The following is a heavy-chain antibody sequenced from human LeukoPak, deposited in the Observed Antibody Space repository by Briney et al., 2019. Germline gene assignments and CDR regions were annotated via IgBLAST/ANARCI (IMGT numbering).Heavy chain of an antibody. V-gene: IGHV4-39*07. CDR1: GASISSGRYY. J-gene: IGHJ4*02. D-gene: IGHD3-10*01. CDR2: IYYTEST. Sequence: SETLSLTCTVSGASISSGRYYWAWIRQPPGKGLEWIGNIYYTESTSYNPSLKSRVTISVDTSKNQFSLKLSSVTAADTAVYYCARGSIRYGSGKHYWGQGTLVTVSS. CDR3: ARGSIRYGSGKHY.